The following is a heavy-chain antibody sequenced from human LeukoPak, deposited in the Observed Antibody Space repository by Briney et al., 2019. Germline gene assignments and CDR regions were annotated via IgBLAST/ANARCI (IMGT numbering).Heavy chain of an antibody. D-gene: IGHD6-19*01. CDR2: VHLNGAT. Sequence: PSGTLSLTCAVSGGSITTTNWWSWVRQPPGKGLEWIGEVHLNGATNYNPSLESRFSMSIDKSNNHLSLEVTSVTAADTAMYYCTRDNGYTSGWGPPFDYWGQGTLVTVSS. CDR3: TRDNGYTSGWGPPFDY. CDR1: GGSITTTNW. J-gene: IGHJ4*02. V-gene: IGHV4-4*02.